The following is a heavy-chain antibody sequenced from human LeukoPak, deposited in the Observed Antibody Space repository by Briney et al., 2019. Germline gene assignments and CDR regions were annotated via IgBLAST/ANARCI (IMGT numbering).Heavy chain of an antibody. CDR3: AAGRFGILCHFNY. Sequence: GASVKVSCKVSGYSLTELCVHWVRQAPGKGLEWMGGYDPDAGETIYAQKFQGRVTMTEDTSTDTAYMEVTSLRSDDTAVCYCAAGRFGILCHFNYWGQGTLVTASS. V-gene: IGHV1-24*01. CDR1: GYSLTELC. D-gene: IGHD3-10*01. CDR2: YDPDAGET. J-gene: IGHJ4*02.